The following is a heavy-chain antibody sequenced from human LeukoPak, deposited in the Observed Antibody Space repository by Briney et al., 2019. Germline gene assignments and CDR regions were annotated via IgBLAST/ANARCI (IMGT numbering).Heavy chain of an antibody. D-gene: IGHD6-13*01. CDR3: ARGSGSSWSYYYYYGMDV. V-gene: IGHV4-59*01. CDR1: GGSISSYY. J-gene: IGHJ6*02. Sequence: PSETLSLTCTVSGGSISSYYWSWIRQPPGKGLEWIGYIYYSGSTNYNPSLKSRVTISVDTSKNQFSLKLSSVTAADTAVYYCARGSGSSWSYYYYYGMDVWGQGTTVTVSS. CDR2: IYYSGST.